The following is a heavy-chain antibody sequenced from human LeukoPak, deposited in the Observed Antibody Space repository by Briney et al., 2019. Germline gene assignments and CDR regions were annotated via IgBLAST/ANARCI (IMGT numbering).Heavy chain of an antibody. D-gene: IGHD6-6*01. J-gene: IGHJ4*02. V-gene: IGHV3-23*01. CDR2: ISGSGFT. CDR3: ARGLYSSSP. Sequence: GGSLRLSCAASGFTFSSYAMSWVRQAPGKGLEWVSAISGSGFTYYADSVKGRFTISRDNSKNTPYLQMNSLRAEDTAVYYCARGLYSSSPWGQGTLVTVSS. CDR1: GFTFSSYA.